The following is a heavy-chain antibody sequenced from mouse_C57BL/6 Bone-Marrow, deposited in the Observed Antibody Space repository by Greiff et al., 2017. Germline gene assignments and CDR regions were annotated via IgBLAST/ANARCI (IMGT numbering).Heavy chain of an antibody. CDR3: TRPGGDY. V-gene: IGHV14-4*01. Sequence: VQLQQSGAELVRPGASVKLSCTASGFNIKDDYMHWVKQRPEQGLEWIGWIDPENGDTEYASKFQGKATITADTSSNTAYLQLSSLPSEDTAVYYCTRPGGDYWGQGTTLTVSS. CDR2: IDPENGDT. J-gene: IGHJ2*01. CDR1: GFNIKDDY.